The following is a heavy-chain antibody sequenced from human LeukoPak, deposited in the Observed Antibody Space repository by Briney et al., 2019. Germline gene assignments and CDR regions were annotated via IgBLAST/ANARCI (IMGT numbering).Heavy chain of an antibody. V-gene: IGHV4-59*11. CDR3: ARANTKYYDSSGYYYD. CDR2: IYYSGST. D-gene: IGHD3-22*01. J-gene: IGHJ4*02. Sequence: SETLSLTCTVSGASISSHYWTWIRQPPGKGLEWIGYIYYSGSTNYNPSLKSRVTISEDTSKNQFSLKLSSVTAADTAVYYCARANTKYYDSSGYYYDWGQGTLVTVSS. CDR1: GASISSHY.